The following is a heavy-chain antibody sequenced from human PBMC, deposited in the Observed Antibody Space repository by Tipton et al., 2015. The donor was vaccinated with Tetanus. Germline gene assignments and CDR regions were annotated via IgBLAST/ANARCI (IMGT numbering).Heavy chain of an antibody. V-gene: IGHV3-23*01. D-gene: IGHD4-17*01. CDR3: ARDRDGDYAAFDY. Sequence: SLRLSCAASGFTFSSYAMSWVRQAPGKGLEWVSAISGSGGSTYYADSVKGRFTISRDNSKNTLYLQVNSLRAEDTAVYYCARDRDGDYAAFDYWGQGTLVTVSS. CDR1: GFTFSSYA. CDR2: ISGSGGST. J-gene: IGHJ4*02.